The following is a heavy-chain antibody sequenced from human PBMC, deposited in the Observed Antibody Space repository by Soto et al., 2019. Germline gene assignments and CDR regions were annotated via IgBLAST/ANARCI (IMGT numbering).Heavy chain of an antibody. CDR3: ARSVVPAALVYYYDSGGYYEDDY. CDR1: GYTFTSYA. J-gene: IGHJ4*02. Sequence: VASVKVSCKASGYTFTSYAMHWVRQAPGQRLEWMGWINAGNGNTKYSQKFQGRVTITRDTSASTAYMELSSLRSEDTAVYYCARSVVPAALVYYYDSGGYYEDDYWGQGTLVTVSS. D-gene: IGHD3-22*01. V-gene: IGHV1-3*01. CDR2: INAGNGNT.